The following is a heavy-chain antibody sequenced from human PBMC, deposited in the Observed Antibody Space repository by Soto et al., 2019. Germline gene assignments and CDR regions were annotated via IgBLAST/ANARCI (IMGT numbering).Heavy chain of an antibody. CDR3: ARGFVRERILTGAQFDY. CDR1: GGSIISSSYY. V-gene: IGHV4-39*01. CDR2: IYYSGST. J-gene: IGHJ4*02. D-gene: IGHD3-9*01. Sequence: QLQLQESCPGLVKPSETLSLTCTVSGGSIISSSYYWGWIRQPPGKGLEWIGSIYYSGSTYYNPSLKSRVTIHVDTSNDQFSLKLRHVTAADTAVYYCARGFVRERILTGAQFDYWGQGTLVTVSS.